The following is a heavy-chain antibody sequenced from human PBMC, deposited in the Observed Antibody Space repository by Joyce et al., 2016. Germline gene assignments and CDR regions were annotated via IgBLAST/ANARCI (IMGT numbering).Heavy chain of an antibody. CDR1: GYTFTAHY. D-gene: IGHD1-1*01. CDR3: ARGQMEGRVYPFDP. CDR2: IEPKAGGT. Sequence: QVQLVQSGAEVKKPGASVKVSCKASGYTFTAHYLHWVRQAPGQGPESVGWIEPKAGGTYYIQNMQGRVTMTRDTSISTAFLELSGLTSDDTAVYYCARGQMEGRVYPFDPWGQGTLVTVSS. V-gene: IGHV1-2*02. J-gene: IGHJ5*02.